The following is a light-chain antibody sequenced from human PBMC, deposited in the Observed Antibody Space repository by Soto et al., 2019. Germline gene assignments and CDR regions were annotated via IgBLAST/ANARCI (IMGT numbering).Light chain of an antibody. CDR1: QSVSSY. V-gene: IGKV3-11*01. CDR2: DAS. Sequence: EIVLSQSPATLSLSPGDRATLSCRASQSVSSYLAWYQQKPGQAPRLLIYDASDRATGIPARFSGSESGTDFTLTISSLEPEDFAVYYRQQRSNWPRTFGQGTKV. CDR3: QQRSNWPRT. J-gene: IGKJ1*01.